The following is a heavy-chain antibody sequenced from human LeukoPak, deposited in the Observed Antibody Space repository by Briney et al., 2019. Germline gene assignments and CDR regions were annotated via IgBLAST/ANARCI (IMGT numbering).Heavy chain of an antibody. D-gene: IGHD4-17*01. V-gene: IGHV1-46*01. CDR2: INPSGGST. CDR3: ARDGDSHAFDI. CDR1: GYTFTCYY. J-gene: IGHJ3*02. Sequence: ASVKVSCKASGYTFTCYYMHWVRQAPGQGLEWMGIINPSGGSTSYAQKFQGRVTMTRDMSTSTVYMELSSLRSEDTAVYYCARDGDSHAFDIWGQGTMVTVSS.